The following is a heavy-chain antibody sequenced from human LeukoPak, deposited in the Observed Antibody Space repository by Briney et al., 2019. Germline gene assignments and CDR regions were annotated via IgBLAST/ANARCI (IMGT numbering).Heavy chain of an antibody. CDR1: GFTFSSYA. CDR3: ARRPAQYFDS. J-gene: IGHJ4*02. CDR2: ISYGVSNK. V-gene: IGHV3-30-3*01. Sequence: GGSLRLSCAASGFTFSSYAMHWVLQAPGKGLEWVAVISYGVSNKYYADSVKGRFTISRDNSNNTLYLQMNTLRPEDTAVYYCARRPAQYFDSWGQGTLVTVSS.